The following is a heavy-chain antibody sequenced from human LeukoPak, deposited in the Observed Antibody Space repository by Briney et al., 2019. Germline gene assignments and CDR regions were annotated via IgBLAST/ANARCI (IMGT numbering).Heavy chain of an antibody. CDR3: ARDFNGYSGSYYLLSFDFDY. Sequence: GASVKVSCKASGYTFTSYGISWVRQAPGQGLEWMGWISAYNGNTNYAQKLQGRVTMTTDTSTSTAYMELRSLRSDDTAVYYCARDFNGYSGSYYLLSFDFDYWGQGTLVTVSS. CDR1: GYTFTSYG. J-gene: IGHJ4*02. CDR2: ISAYNGNT. V-gene: IGHV1-18*01. D-gene: IGHD1-26*01.